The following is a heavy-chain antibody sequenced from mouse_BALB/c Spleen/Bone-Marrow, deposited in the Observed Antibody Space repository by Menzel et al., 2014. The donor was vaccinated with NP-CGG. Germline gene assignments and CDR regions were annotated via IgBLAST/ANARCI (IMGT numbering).Heavy chain of an antibody. CDR1: GFAFXDYY. D-gene: IGHD2-1*01. Sequence: EEQRVESGGGLVKPGGSLKLSCAASGFAFXDYYMYWVRQTPEKRLEWVATISDGGSYTYYPDSVKGRFTISRDNAKNNLYLQMSSLKSEDTAMYYCARDGNYYAMDYWGQGTSVTVSS. J-gene: IGHJ4*01. CDR3: ARDGNYYAMDY. V-gene: IGHV5-4*02. CDR2: ISDGGSYT.